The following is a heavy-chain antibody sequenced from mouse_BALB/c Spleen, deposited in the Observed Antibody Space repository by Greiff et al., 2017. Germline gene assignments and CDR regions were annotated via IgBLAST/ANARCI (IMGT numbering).Heavy chain of an antibody. V-gene: IGHV5-6-4*01. CDR2: ISSGGSYT. J-gene: IGHJ2*01. D-gene: IGHD4-1*01. CDR3: TRDWDYFDY. CDR1: GFTFSSYT. Sequence: DVHLVESGGGLVKPGGSLKLSCAASGFTFSSYTMSWVRQTPEKRLEWVATISSGGSYTYYPDSVKGRFTISRDNAKNTLYLQMSSLKSEDTAMYYCTRDWDYFDYWGQGTTLTVSS.